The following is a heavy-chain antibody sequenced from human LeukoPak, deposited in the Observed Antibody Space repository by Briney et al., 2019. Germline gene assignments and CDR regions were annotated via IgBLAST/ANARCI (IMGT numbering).Heavy chain of an antibody. Sequence: GGSLRLSCAASGFTFSSYAMHWVRQAPGKGLEWVAVISYDGSNKYYADSVKGRFTTSRDNSKNTLYLQMNSLRAEDTAVYYRAKDAPTMIVGHWFDPWGQGTLVTVSS. V-gene: IGHV3-30-3*01. CDR2: ISYDGSNK. CDR1: GFTFSSYA. J-gene: IGHJ5*02. CDR3: AKDAPTMIVGHWFDP. D-gene: IGHD3-22*01.